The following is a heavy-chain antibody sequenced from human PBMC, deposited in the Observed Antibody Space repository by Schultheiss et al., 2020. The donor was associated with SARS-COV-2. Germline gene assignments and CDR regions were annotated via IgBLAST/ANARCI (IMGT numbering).Heavy chain of an antibody. D-gene: IGHD2-21*02. CDR3: ARATRTYCGGDCYNWYFDL. Sequence: GGSLRLSCAASGFTFSGSAMHWVRQASGKGLEWVGRIRSKANSYATAYAASVKGRFTISRDDSKNTAYLQMNSLKTEDTAVYYCARATRTYCGGDCYNWYFDLWGRGTLVTVSS. V-gene: IGHV3-73*01. CDR1: GFTFSGSA. CDR2: IRSKANSYAT. J-gene: IGHJ2*01.